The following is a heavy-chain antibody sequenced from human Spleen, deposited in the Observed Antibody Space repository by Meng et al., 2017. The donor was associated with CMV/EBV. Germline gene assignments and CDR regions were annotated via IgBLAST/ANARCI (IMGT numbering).Heavy chain of an antibody. Sequence: VLLKPPQPPSLTLAIPGDSVSNTGAAWNWVRQSPSRGLEWLGRTYYRSKWYNEYAESVKSRITINPDTSKNQFSLQLKSVTPEDTAVYYCARDPEYSYSILDTWGQGTLVTVSS. CDR1: GDSVSNTGAA. CDR3: ARDPEYSYSILDT. V-gene: IGHV6-1*01. CDR2: TYYRSKWYN. D-gene: IGHD2/OR15-2a*01. J-gene: IGHJ5*02.